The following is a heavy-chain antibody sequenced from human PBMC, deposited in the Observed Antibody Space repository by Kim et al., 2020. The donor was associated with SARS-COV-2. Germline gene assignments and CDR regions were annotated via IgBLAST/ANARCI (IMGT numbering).Heavy chain of an antibody. V-gene: IGHV5-51*01. CDR3: ARQDCGGDCYSSSYYGMDV. D-gene: IGHD2-21*02. CDR2: IYPGDSDT. Sequence: GESLKISCKGSGYSFTSYWIGWVRQMPGKGLGWMGIIYPGDSDTRYSPSFQGQVTISADKSISTAYLQWSSLKASDTAMYYCARQDCGGDCYSSSYYGMDVWGQGTTVTVSS. CDR1: GYSFTSYW. J-gene: IGHJ6*02.